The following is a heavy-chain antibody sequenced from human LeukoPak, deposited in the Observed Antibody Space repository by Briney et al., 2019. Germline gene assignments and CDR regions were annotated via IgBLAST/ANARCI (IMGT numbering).Heavy chain of an antibody. V-gene: IGHV4-61*08. CDR2: IYYSGST. Sequence: PSETLSLTRTVSGGSISSGGYYWSWIRQHPGTGLEWIGYIYYSGSTNYNPSLKSRVTISVDTSKNQFSLKLSSVTAADTAVYYCARHGPLTRDAFDIWGQGTMVTVSS. CDR1: GGSISSGGYY. D-gene: IGHD5-24*01. CDR3: ARHGPLTRDAFDI. J-gene: IGHJ3*02.